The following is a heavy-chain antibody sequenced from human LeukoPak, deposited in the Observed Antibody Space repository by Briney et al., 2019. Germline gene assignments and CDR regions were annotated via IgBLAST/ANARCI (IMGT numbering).Heavy chain of an antibody. CDR1: GYSISSGYY. CDR2: IYHSGST. CDR3: ARGQSSGWSDFDY. V-gene: IGHV4-38-2*02. J-gene: IGHJ4*02. Sequence: SETLSLTCTVSGYSISSGYYWGWIRPPPGKGLEWIGSIYHSGSTYYNPSLKSRVTISVDTSKNQFSLKLSSVTAADTAVYYCARGQSSGWSDFDYWGQGTLATVSS. D-gene: IGHD6-19*01.